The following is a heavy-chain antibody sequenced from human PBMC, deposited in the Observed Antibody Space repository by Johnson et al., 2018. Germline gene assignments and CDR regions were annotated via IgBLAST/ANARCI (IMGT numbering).Heavy chain of an antibody. CDR2: IIPIFGTA. J-gene: IGHJ1*01. CDR1: GGTFRSYA. CDR3: ARDLAYSSSSTPFQH. V-gene: IGHV1-69*01. D-gene: IGHD6-6*01. Sequence: QVQLVQSGAEVKKPGSSVKVSCKAYGGTFRSYAISWVRQAPGQGLEWWGGIIPIFGTATYAQKFQGRVTITADESTSTAYMELSSLRSEDTAVYYCARDLAYSSSSTPFQHWGQGTLVTVSS.